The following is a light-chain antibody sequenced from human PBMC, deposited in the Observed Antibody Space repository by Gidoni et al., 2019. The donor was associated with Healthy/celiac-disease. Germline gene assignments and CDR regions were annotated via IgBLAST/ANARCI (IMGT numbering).Light chain of an antibody. J-gene: IGLJ3*02. CDR2: KDS. CDR1: ALTKQY. V-gene: IGLV3-25*02. Sequence: SYELTQPPSVSVSPGQTARITCSGDALTKQYAYWYQQKPGQAPVLVIYKDSERPSGIPERFSGSSSGTTVTLTISGVQAEDEADYYCQSADSSGPWVFGGGTKLTVL. CDR3: QSADSSGPWV.